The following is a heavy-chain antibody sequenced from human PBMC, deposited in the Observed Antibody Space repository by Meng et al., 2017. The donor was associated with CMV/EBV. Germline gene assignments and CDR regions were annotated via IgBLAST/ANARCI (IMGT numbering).Heavy chain of an antibody. CDR3: AKAAGVYCSSTSYYNVGLRYYYYGMDV. J-gene: IGHJ6*02. CDR2: IYSGGSST. CDR1: GFTFSSYA. V-gene: IGHV3-23*03. Sequence: GESLKISCAASGFTFSSYAMSWVRQAPGKGLEWVSVIYSGGSSTYYADSVKGRFTISRDNSKNTLYLQMNSLRAEDTAVYYCAKAAGVYCSSTSYYNVGLRYYYYGMDVWGQGTTVTVSS. D-gene: IGHD2-2*02.